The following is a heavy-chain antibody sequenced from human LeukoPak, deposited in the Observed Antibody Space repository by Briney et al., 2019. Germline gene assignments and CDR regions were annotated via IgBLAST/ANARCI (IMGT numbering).Heavy chain of an antibody. D-gene: IGHD6-19*01. V-gene: IGHV4-39*07. CDR1: GGSISTSFYY. J-gene: IGHJ4*02. CDR3: ARLSSGWYYFDY. Sequence: PSETLSLTCTVSGGSISTSFYYWGWIRQPPGKGLEWIGTIYYSGSTYYNPSLKSRVTISVDTSKNQFSLKLSSVTAADTAVYYCARLSSGWYYFDYWGQGTLVTVSS. CDR2: IYYSGST.